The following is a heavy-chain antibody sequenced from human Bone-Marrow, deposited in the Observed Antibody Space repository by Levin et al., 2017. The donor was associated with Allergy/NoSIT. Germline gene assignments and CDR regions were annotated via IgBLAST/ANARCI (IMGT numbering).Heavy chain of an antibody. V-gene: IGHV3-21*01. CDR3: ARGDGYNFVLVRIDY. CDR2: ISSSSSYI. Sequence: GGSLRLSCAASGFTFSSYSMNWVRQAPGKGLEWVSSISSSSSYIYYADSVKGRFAISRDNAKNSLYLQMNSLRAEDTAVYYCARGDGYNFVLVRIDYWGQGTLVTVSS. CDR1: GFTFSSYS. J-gene: IGHJ4*02. D-gene: IGHD5-24*01.